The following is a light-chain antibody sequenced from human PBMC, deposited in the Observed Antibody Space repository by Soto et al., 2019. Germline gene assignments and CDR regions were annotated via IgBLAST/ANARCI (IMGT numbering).Light chain of an antibody. J-gene: IGLJ7*01. CDR1: SSDVGGYNY. CDR3: TSYAGSNSVV. V-gene: IGLV2-8*01. Sequence: QSVLTQPPSASGSPGQSVTISCTGTSSDVGGYNYVSWYQQHPGKAPKLMIFEVTKRPSGVPDRFSGSKSGHTASLTVSGLQAEDEADYYCTSYAGSNSVVFGGGTQLTVL. CDR2: EVT.